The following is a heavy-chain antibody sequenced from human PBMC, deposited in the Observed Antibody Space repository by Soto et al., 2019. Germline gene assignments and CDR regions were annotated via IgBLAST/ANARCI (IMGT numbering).Heavy chain of an antibody. CDR1: GYTFTSYG. J-gene: IGHJ4*02. D-gene: IGHD3-10*01. CDR2: ISAYNGNT. V-gene: IGHV1-18*01. Sequence: ASVKVSCKGSGYTFTSYGISWVRQAPGQWLEWMGWISAYNGNTNYEQKLQGRVTMTTDTSTSTAYMELRSLRSDDTAVYYSGSTYYNPSLKSRVTISVDTSKNQFSLKLSSVTAADTAVYYCARSHPDDYGDYETPPRHNPHLLFDYWGQGTLVTVSS. CDR3: GSTYYNPSLKSRVTISVDTSKNQFSLKLSSVTAADTAVYYCARSHPDDYGDYETPPRHNPHLLFDY.